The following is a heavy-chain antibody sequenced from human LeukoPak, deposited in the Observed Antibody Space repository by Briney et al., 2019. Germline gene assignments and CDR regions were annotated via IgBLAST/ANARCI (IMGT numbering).Heavy chain of an antibody. CDR3: ARVALRRGYSGYDSPYYYYGMDV. Sequence: SETLSLTCTVSGGSISSGGYYWSWIRQHPGKGLEWIGYIYYSGSTYYNPSLKSRVTISVDTSNNQFSLKLSSVTAADTAVYHCARVALRRGYSGYDSPYYYYGMDVWGQGTTVTVSS. V-gene: IGHV4-31*03. CDR1: GGSISSGGYY. D-gene: IGHD5-12*01. J-gene: IGHJ6*02. CDR2: IYYSGST.